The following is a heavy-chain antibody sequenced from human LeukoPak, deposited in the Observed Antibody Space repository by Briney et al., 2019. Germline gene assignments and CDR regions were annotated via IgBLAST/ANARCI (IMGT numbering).Heavy chain of an antibody. CDR1: GLTFRNYA. Sequence: QSGGSLRLSCTASGLTFRNYAMTWVRHAPGKGLEWVSSITGNSGATSYADSVKGRFTVYRDNSINTLYLQMNSLRAGDTAVYYCAKDPNGDYVGAFDSWGQGTLVTVSS. CDR3: AKDPNGDYVGAFDS. J-gene: IGHJ3*01. CDR2: ITGNSGAT. D-gene: IGHD4-17*01. V-gene: IGHV3-23*01.